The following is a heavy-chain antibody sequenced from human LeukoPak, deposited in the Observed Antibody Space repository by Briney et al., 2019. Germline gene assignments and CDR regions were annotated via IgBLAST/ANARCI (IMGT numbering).Heavy chain of an antibody. CDR2: IYHSGST. CDR1: GGSISSGGYS. D-gene: IGHD3-22*01. CDR3: ARGIYYYDSSGYWGHWFDP. Sequence: PSQTLSLTCAVSGGSISSGGYSWSWIRQPPGKGLEWIGYIYHSGSTYYNPSLKSRVTISVDRSKNQFSLKLSSVTAADTAVYYCARGIYYYDSSGYWGHWFDPWGQGTLVTVSS. J-gene: IGHJ5*02. V-gene: IGHV4-30-2*01.